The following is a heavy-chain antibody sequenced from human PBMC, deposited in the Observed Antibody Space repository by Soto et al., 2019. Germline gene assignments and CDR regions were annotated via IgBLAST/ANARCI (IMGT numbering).Heavy chain of an antibody. J-gene: IGHJ6*02. Sequence: ESGGGLVQPGGSLRLSCAASGFTFSSYEMNWVRQAPGKGLEWVSYISTSGTTIYYADSVKGRFTISRDNAKNSLYLQMNSLRAEDTAVYYCVRDAHCSSTTCYPWYYGLDVWGQGTTVTVSS. CDR1: GFTFSSYE. CDR2: ISTSGTTI. D-gene: IGHD2-2*01. CDR3: VRDAHCSSTTCYPWYYGLDV. V-gene: IGHV3-48*03.